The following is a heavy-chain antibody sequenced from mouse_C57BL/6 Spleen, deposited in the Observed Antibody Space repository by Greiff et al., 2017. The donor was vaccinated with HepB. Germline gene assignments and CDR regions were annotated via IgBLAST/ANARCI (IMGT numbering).Heavy chain of an antibody. J-gene: IGHJ4*01. D-gene: IGHD3-2*02. CDR2: IDPETGGT. V-gene: IGHV1-15*01. CDR3: TTTAQGAMDY. CDR1: GYTFTDYE. Sequence: QVQLKESGAELVRPGASVTLSCKASGYTFTDYEMHWVKQTPVHGLEWIGAIDPETGGTAYNQKFKGKAILTADKSSSTAYMELRSLTSEDSAVYYCTTTAQGAMDYWGQGTSVTVSS.